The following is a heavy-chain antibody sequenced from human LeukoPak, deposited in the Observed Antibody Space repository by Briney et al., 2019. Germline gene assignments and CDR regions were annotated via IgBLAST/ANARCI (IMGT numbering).Heavy chain of an antibody. CDR2: ISSSGGST. CDR3: AKGFGDV. Sequence: PGGSLRLSCAASGFIFSSYAMTWVRQAPGKGLEWVSVISSSGGSTYFADSVKGRFTISRDNSKNTLYLQMNSLRAEDTAICYCAKGFGDVWGQGTTVTVSS. CDR1: GFIFSSYA. V-gene: IGHV3-23*01. D-gene: IGHD3-10*01. J-gene: IGHJ6*02.